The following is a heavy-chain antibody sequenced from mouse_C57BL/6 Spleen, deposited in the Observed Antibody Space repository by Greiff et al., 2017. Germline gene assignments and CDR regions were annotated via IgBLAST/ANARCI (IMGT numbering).Heavy chain of an antibody. CDR3: TRWDGDYDFDY. D-gene: IGHD2-13*01. CDR1: GYAFSSSW. CDR2: IYPGDGET. V-gene: IGHV1-82*01. J-gene: IGHJ2*01. Sequence: QVQLQQSGPELVKPGASVKISCTASGYAFSSSWMNWVQQRPGKGLEWIGRIYPGDGETNYAGRFKGKATLTADKSSSTAYMQLSSLTSEDSAVYFCTRWDGDYDFDYWGQGTTLTVSS.